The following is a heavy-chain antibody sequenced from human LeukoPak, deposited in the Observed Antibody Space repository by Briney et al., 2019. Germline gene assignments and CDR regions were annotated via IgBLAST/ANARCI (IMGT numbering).Heavy chain of an antibody. CDR2: FDPEDGET. Sequence: GASVKVSCKVSGYTFTELSMHWVRQAPGKGLEWMGGFDPEDGETIYAQKFQGRVTMTEDTSTDTAYMELSSLRSEDTAVYYCATGGHIAASFDYWGQGTLVTVSS. V-gene: IGHV1-24*01. D-gene: IGHD6-13*01. CDR3: ATGGHIAASFDY. J-gene: IGHJ4*02. CDR1: GYTFTELS.